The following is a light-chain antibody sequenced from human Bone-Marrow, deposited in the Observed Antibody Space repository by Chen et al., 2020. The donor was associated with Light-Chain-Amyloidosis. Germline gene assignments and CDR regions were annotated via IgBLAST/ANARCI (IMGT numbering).Light chain of an antibody. J-gene: IGLJ3*02. CDR1: NIGSTS. CDR3: QVWDRSSDRPV. V-gene: IGLV3-21*02. Sequence: SYVLTQPSSVSVAPGQTATIACGGNNIGSTSVHWYQQTPGQAPLLVVYDVSYRPSGIPERLSGSTSGNTATLTISRVEAGDEADYYCQVWDRSSDRPVFGGGTKLTVL. CDR2: DVS.